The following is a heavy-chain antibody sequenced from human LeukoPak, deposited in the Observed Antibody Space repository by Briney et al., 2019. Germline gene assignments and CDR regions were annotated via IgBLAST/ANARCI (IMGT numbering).Heavy chain of an antibody. Sequence: GGSLRLSCAASGFTFSSYGMHWVRQAPGKGLEWVAVISYDGSNKYYADSVKGRFTISRGNSKNTLYLQMNSLRAEDTAVYYCAKETYSSSSPYFDYWGQGTLVTVSS. CDR2: ISYDGSNK. CDR3: AKETYSSSSPYFDY. V-gene: IGHV3-30*18. D-gene: IGHD6-13*01. CDR1: GFTFSSYG. J-gene: IGHJ4*02.